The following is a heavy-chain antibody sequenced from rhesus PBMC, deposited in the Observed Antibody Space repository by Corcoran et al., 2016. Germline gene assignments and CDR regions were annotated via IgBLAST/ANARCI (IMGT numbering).Heavy chain of an antibody. J-gene: IGHJ3*01. Sequence: QVQLQQWGPAVVKPSETLSLTCAVSGGSISSSNWWSWIRQSPGKGREWIGGIYGSGGSTEYNPSLKSRVTISIDTSKNQFSLKLSSVTAADTAVYYCAREKWNNDAFDFWGQGLRVTVSS. V-gene: IGHV4-93*01. CDR1: GGSISSSNW. CDR3: AREKWNNDAFDF. D-gene: IGHD1-20*01. CDR2: IYGSGGST.